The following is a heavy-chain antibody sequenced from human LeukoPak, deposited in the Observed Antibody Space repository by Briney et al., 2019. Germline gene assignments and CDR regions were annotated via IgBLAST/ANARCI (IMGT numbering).Heavy chain of an antibody. J-gene: IGHJ4*02. CDR1: GFTFSSYG. CDR3: ARVGLLWFGESYFDY. Sequence: GGSLRLSCAASGFTFSSYGMHWVRQAPGKGLEWVAFIRYDGSNKYYADSVKGRFTISRDNSKNTLYLQMNSLRAEDTAVYYCARVGLLWFGESYFDYWGQGTLVTVSS. D-gene: IGHD3-10*01. CDR2: IRYDGSNK. V-gene: IGHV3-30*02.